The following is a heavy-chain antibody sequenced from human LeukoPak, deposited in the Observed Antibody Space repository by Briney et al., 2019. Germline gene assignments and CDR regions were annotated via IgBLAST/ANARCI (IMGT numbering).Heavy chain of an antibody. CDR2: IRSDGTNK. CDR3: ARDAQRGFDYSNSLKY. CDR1: GFTFSHYA. J-gene: IGHJ4*02. V-gene: IGHV3-33*01. D-gene: IGHD4-11*01. Sequence: GGSLRFSCAASGFTFSHYAFHWVRQAPGKGLKWLAVIRSDGTNKSYGDAVKGRFTVDRDDSQKTVYLQMNSLRVEDTATDYWARDAQRGFDYSNSLKYGGQGSVVTVSS.